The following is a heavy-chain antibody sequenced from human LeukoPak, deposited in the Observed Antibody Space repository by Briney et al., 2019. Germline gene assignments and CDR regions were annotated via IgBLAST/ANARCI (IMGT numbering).Heavy chain of an antibody. CDR1: GFSFSPCS. J-gene: IGHJ4*02. Sequence: VGTLRLSSSASGFSFSPCSRVCLGHGPGNGKKWVAVISYDGSNKYYADSVKGRFTISRDTSKNTLYLQMNSLRAEDTAVYYCAKDVTAYYGSGSSYLDYWGQGTLVTVSS. CDR2: ISYDGSNK. CDR3: AKDVTAYYGSGSSYLDY. V-gene: IGHV3-30*18. D-gene: IGHD3-10*01.